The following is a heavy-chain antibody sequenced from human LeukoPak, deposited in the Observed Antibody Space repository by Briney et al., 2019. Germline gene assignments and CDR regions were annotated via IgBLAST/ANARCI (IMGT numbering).Heavy chain of an antibody. CDR1: GGSFSGYY. Sequence: SETLSLTCAVYGGSFSGYYWSWIRQPAGKGLEWIGRIYTSGSTNYNPSLKSRVTMSVDTSKNQFSLKLSSVTAADTAVYYCARGGYGSGSYWAYWGQGTLVTVSS. D-gene: IGHD3-10*01. CDR2: IYTSGST. J-gene: IGHJ4*02. CDR3: ARGGYGSGSYWAY. V-gene: IGHV4-59*10.